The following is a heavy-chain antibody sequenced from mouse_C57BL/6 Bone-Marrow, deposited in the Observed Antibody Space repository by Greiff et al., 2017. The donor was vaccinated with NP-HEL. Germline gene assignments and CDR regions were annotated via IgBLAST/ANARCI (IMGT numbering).Heavy chain of an antibody. CDR3: AREGYSNYVGSDY. J-gene: IGHJ2*01. CDR1: GYAFSSYW. Sequence: VQLQQSGAELVKPGASVKISCKASGYAFSSYWMNWVKQRPGKGLEWIGQIYPGDGDTNYNGKFKGKATLTADKSSSTAYMQLSSLTSEDSAVYFCAREGYSNYVGSDYWGQGTTLTVSS. D-gene: IGHD2-5*01. V-gene: IGHV1-80*01. CDR2: IYPGDGDT.